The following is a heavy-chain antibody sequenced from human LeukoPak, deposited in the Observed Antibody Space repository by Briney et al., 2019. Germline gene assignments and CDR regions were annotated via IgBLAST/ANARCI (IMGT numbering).Heavy chain of an antibody. Sequence: GGSLRLSCAASGFTFSSYGMHWVRQAPGKGLEWVANIKQDGSEKYYVDSVKGRFTISRDNAKNSLYLQMNSLRAEDTAVYYCASQGFGELSTFDYWGQGTLVTVSS. CDR2: IKQDGSEK. V-gene: IGHV3-7*01. D-gene: IGHD3-10*01. CDR3: ASQGFGELSTFDY. J-gene: IGHJ4*02. CDR1: GFTFSSYG.